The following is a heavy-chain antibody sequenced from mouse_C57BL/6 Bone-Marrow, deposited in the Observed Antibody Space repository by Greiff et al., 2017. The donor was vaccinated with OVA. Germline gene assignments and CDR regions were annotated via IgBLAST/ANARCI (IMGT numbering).Heavy chain of an antibody. CDR3: ARSEGGYYYGFDY. J-gene: IGHJ2*01. D-gene: IGHD1-1*01. CDR2: IHPNSGST. Sequence: QVHVKQPGAELVKPGASVKLSCKASGYTFTSYWMHWVKQRPGQGLEWIGMIHPNSGSTNYNEKFKSKATLTVDKSSSTAYMQLSSLTSEDSAVYYCARSEGGYYYGFDYWGQGTTLTVSS. CDR1: GYTFTSYW. V-gene: IGHV1-64*01.